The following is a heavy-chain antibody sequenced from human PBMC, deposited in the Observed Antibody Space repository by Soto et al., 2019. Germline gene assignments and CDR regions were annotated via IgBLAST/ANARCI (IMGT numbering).Heavy chain of an antibody. Sequence: ESVRISCEPSCYTYTSYAITSVGKVLGQGLEWMGWISTFHGNTNYAQKFQGSVTMTTDTSTSTAYMELRSLTSDDTAIYYCARDTYDTTGYPLDYWGQGTLVTVSS. CDR1: CYTYTSYA. J-gene: IGHJ4*02. CDR3: ARDTYDTTGYPLDY. V-gene: IGHV1-18*04. D-gene: IGHD3-22*01. CDR2: ISTFHGNT.